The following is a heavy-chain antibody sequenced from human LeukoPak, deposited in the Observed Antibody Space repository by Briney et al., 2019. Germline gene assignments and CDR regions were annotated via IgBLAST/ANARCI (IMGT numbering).Heavy chain of an antibody. J-gene: IGHJ6*02. V-gene: IGHV3-23*01. CDR1: GFTFSSYA. CDR2: ISGSGGST. D-gene: IGHD2-2*02. Sequence: GGSLRLSCAASGFTFSSYAMSWVRQAPGKGLEWVSAISGSGGSTYYADSVKGRFTISRDNSKNTLYLHMNSLRAEDTAVYYCAKFDCSSTSCYSYYYYYGMDVWGQGTTVTVSS. CDR3: AKFDCSSTSCYSYYYYYGMDV.